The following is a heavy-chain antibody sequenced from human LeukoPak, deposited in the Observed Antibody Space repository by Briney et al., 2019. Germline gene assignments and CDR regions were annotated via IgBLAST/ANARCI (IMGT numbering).Heavy chain of an antibody. V-gene: IGHV3-23*01. CDR2: INDSGDKT. CDR1: GFTFSSYA. J-gene: IGHJ4*02. Sequence: GGSLRLSCAASGFTFSSYAMTCVRQAPGQGLEWVSSINDSGDKTYYADSVKGRFTISRDNSRNTLHLQVNSLRAEDTAVYYCATLRSYDFWGQGTLVTVSS. CDR3: ATLRSYDF. D-gene: IGHD3-10*01.